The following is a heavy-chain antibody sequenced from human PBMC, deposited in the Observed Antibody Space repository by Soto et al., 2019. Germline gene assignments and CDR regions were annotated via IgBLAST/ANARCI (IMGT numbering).Heavy chain of an antibody. J-gene: IGHJ5*02. CDR2: ISGSGGST. V-gene: IGHV3-23*01. CDR3: AKDLTRGIRFDP. CDR1: GFTFSSYA. Sequence: EVQLLESGGGLVQPGGSLRLSCAASGFTFSSYAMSWVRQAPGKGLEWVSSISGSGGSTYYADSGKGRFTIARDNSKNTRYLQKNSLRAEDTAVYYCAKDLTRGIRFDPWGQGTLVTVSS.